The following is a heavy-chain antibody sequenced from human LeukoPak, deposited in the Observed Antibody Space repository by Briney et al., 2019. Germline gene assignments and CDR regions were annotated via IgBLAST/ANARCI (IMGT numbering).Heavy chain of an antibody. D-gene: IGHD5-24*01. CDR1: GGTFSSYT. CDR3: ARDFEGERWLQLGAFDI. CDR2: IIPILGIA. Sequence: SVKVSCKASGGTFSSYTISWVRQAPGQGLEWMGRIIPILGIANYAQKFQGRVTITADKSTSTAYMELSSLRSEDTAVYYCARDFEGERWLQLGAFDIWGQETIVTVSS. V-gene: IGHV1-69*04. J-gene: IGHJ3*02.